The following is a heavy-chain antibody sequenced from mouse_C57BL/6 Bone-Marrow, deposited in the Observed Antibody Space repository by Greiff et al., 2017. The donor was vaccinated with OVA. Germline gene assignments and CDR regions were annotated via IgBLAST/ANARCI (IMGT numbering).Heavy chain of an antibody. V-gene: IGHV14-4*01. D-gene: IGHD1-1*01. J-gene: IGHJ1*03. CDR3: TTLYYYGSSPYWCFDV. CDR2: IDPENGDT. CDR1: GFNIKDDY. Sequence: VQLQQSGAELVRPGASVKLSCTASGFNIKDDYMHWVKQRPEQGLEWIGWIDPENGDTEYASKFQGKATITADTSSNTAYLQLSSLTSEDTAVYYCTTLYYYGSSPYWCFDVWGTGTTVTVSS.